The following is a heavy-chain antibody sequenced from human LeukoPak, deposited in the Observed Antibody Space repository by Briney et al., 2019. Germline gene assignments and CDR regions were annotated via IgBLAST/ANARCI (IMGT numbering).Heavy chain of an antibody. CDR1: GFTFSSYG. J-gene: IGHJ4*02. CDR3: ARGPAMVRGVILDY. Sequence: GRSLRPSCAASGFTFSSYGMHWVRQAPGKGLEWVAVIWYDGSNKYYADSVKGRFTISRDNSKNTLYLQMNSLRAEDTAVYYCARGPAMVRGVILDYWGQGTLVTVSS. D-gene: IGHD3-10*01. CDR2: IWYDGSNK. V-gene: IGHV3-33*01.